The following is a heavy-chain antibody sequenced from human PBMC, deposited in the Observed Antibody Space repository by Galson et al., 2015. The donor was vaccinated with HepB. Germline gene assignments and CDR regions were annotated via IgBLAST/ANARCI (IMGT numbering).Heavy chain of an antibody. CDR2: IIPIFGTA. Sequence: SVKVSCKASGYTFTSYAISWVRQAPGQGLEWMGGIIPIFGTANYARKFQGRVTITADESTSTAYLELSSLRSEDTAVYYCARGVKGDGSGSYPLYMDVWGKGTTVTVSS. J-gene: IGHJ6*03. D-gene: IGHD3-10*01. CDR3: ARGVKGDGSGSYPLYMDV. V-gene: IGHV1-69*13. CDR1: GYTFTSYA.